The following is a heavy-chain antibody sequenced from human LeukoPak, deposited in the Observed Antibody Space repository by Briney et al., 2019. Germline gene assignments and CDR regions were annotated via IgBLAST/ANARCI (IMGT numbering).Heavy chain of an antibody. Sequence: PGGSLRLSCAASGITFSSFWMSWVRQAPGKGLEWVANIKQDGSEKYYVDSVKGRFTISRDSAKNSLYLQMNGLRAEDTAVYYCARPIVATNLDYWGQGTLVTVSS. CDR2: IKQDGSEK. J-gene: IGHJ4*02. CDR3: ARPIVATNLDY. D-gene: IGHD5-12*01. V-gene: IGHV3-7*05. CDR1: GITFSSFW.